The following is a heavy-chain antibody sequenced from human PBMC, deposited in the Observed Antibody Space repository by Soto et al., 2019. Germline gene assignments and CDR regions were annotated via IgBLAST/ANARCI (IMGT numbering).Heavy chain of an antibody. CDR2: ISYDGSNK. J-gene: IGHJ4*02. Sequence: PGVSLRLSCAASGFTFSSYAMHWVRQAPGKGLEWVAVISYDGSNKYYADSVKGRFTISRDNSKNTLYLQMNSLRAEDTAVYYCARSRVTSNYFDYWGQGTLVTVSS. V-gene: IGHV3-30-3*01. CDR3: ARSRVTSNYFDY. CDR1: GFTFSSYA. D-gene: IGHD2-21*02.